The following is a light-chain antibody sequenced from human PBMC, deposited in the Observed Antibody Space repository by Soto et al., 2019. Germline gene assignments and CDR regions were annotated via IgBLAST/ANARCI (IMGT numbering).Light chain of an antibody. CDR3: QHLRTYPFS. CDR1: QDISTS. CDR2: PAS. Sequence: DIQLTQSPSFLSASVGDRVTVSCRASQDISTSLAWFQQKAGKLPQLLVYPASTLQDGVPSRFSGSGSGTYFTLTINNLQAEDFATYYCQHLRTYPFSFGQGTKLDIK. J-gene: IGKJ2*03. V-gene: IGKV1-9*01.